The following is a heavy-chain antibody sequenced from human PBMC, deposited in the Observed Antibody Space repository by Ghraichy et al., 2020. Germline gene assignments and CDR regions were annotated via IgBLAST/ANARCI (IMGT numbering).Heavy chain of an antibody. CDR2: ISTDGGNT. D-gene: IGHD3-10*01. J-gene: IGHJ6*02. CDR3: VKEAVSGSGNNYYFYYGMDV. Sequence: GGSLNISCSASGFTFRDFVMHWVRQAPGKGLEYVSAISTDGGNTYSADSVKGRFTISRDNSKNTLFLRMSSLRVEDTGVYFCVKEAVSGSGNNYYFYYGMDVWGQGTTVTVSS. CDR1: GFTFRDFV. V-gene: IGHV3-64D*06.